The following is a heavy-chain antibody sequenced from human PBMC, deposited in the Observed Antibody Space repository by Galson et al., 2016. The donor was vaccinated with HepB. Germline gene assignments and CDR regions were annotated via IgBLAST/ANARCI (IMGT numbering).Heavy chain of an antibody. J-gene: IGHJ1*01. CDR3: AVRYSIIWYFQH. Sequence: SLRLSCAASGFTLSSSAMSWVRQAPGKGLEWVSAMSDNGGRTYYADSVKGRFTISIDNSKNSLYLQMNSLGAEDTAIYYCAVRYSIIWYFQHWGWGTRVSVSS. CDR1: GFTLSSSA. D-gene: IGHD6-13*01. CDR2: MSDNGGRT. V-gene: IGHV3-23*01.